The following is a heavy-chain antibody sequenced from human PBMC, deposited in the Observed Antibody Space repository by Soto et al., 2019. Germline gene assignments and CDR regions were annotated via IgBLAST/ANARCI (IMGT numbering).Heavy chain of an antibody. V-gene: IGHV4-34*01. D-gene: IGHD3-3*01. J-gene: IGHJ6*03. CDR3: ARVATIFGVVTPPNNYYYYMDV. CDR1: GGSFSGYY. CDR2: INHSGST. Sequence: SETLSLTCAVYGGSFSGYYWSWIRQPPGKGLEWIGEINHSGSTNYNPSLKSRVTISVDASKNQFSLKLSSVTAADTAVYYCARVATIFGVVTPPNNYYYYMDVWGKGTTVTVSS.